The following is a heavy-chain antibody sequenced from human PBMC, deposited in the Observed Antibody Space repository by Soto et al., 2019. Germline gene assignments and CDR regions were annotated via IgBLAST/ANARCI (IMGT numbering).Heavy chain of an antibody. J-gene: IGHJ6*03. CDR1: GGSFSSYY. CDR2: IYYSGGT. V-gene: IGHV4-59*08. Sequence: QVQLQESGPGLVRPSETLSITCTVSGGSFSSYYWTWIRQSPGKGLRWMGYIYYSGGTDYIPSLWARLAISIDTSKTQFSLWLKSMTGAESAVYYCAGRDCSGTNCCYLDYCYMAVWDKGTTVTVSS. CDR3: AGRDCSGTNCCYLDYCYMAV. D-gene: IGHD2-2*01.